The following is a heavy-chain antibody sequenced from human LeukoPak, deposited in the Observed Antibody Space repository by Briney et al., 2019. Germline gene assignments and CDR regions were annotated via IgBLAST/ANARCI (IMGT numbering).Heavy chain of an antibody. J-gene: IGHJ6*02. CDR2: IYPGDSDT. V-gene: IGHV5-51*01. Sequence: GESLKISCKGSGYSFTSYWIGWVRQMPGKGLEWTGIIYPGDSDTRYSPSFQGQVTISADKSISTAYLQWSSLKASDTAMYYCASLSDYDILTGSDYGMDVWGQGTTVTVSS. CDR3: ASLSDYDILTGSDYGMDV. D-gene: IGHD3-9*01. CDR1: GYSFTSYW.